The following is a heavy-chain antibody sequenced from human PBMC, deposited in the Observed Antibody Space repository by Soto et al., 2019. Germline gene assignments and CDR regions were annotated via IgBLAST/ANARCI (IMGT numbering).Heavy chain of an antibody. V-gene: IGHV1-46*03. CDR1: GYTFTSYY. CDR2: INPSGGST. Sequence: QVQLVQSGAEVKKPGASVRFSYKASGYTFTSYYMHWVRQAPGQGLEWMGIINPSGGSTSYAQKFQGRVTMTSDTSTITVYMELSSLRSEDTAVYYCARRAYSSDNDYCGQGTLVTVSS. CDR3: ARRAYSSDNDY. J-gene: IGHJ4*02. D-gene: IGHD6-19*01.